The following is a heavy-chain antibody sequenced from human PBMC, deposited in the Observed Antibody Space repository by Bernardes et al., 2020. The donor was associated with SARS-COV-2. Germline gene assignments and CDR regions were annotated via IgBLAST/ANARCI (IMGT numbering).Heavy chain of an antibody. CDR1: GYTFSDYY. CDR3: ARTFYYARGGDSVFDQ. CDR2: SSPKSGAT. J-gene: IGHJ4*02. D-gene: IGHD2-21*01. V-gene: IGHV1-2*02. Sequence: ASVKVSCKASGYTFSDYYIHWLRQDPGQGFEWMGWSSPKSGATNYAQKFQGRVTMTRDTAISTEYMQLSRLTSDDTAVYFCARTFYYARGGDSVFDQWGQGTLVSVSS.